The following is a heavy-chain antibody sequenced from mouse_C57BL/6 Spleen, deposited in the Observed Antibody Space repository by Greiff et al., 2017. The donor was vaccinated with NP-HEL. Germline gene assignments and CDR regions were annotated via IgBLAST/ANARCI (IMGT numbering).Heavy chain of an antibody. V-gene: IGHV3-6*01. D-gene: IGHD1-1*01. J-gene: IGHJ3*01. CDR1: GYSITSGYY. Sequence: EVKLVESGPGLVKPSQSLSLTCSVTGYSITSGYYWNWIRQFPGNKLEWMGYISYDGSNNYNPSLKNRISITRDTSKNQFFLKLNSVTTEDTATYYCARDGTTVKKFAYWGQGTLVTVSA. CDR3: ARDGTTVKKFAY. CDR2: ISYDGSN.